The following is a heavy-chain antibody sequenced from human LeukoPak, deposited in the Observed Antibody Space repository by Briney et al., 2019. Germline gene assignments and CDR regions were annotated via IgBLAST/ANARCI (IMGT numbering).Heavy chain of an antibody. Sequence: SVKVSCKASGGTFSSYAISWVRQAPGQGLEWMGRIIPILGIANHAQKFQGRVTITADKSTSTAYMELSSLRSEDTAVYYCASAYCSGGSCYVNWFDPWGQGTLVTVSS. J-gene: IGHJ5*02. CDR2: IIPILGIA. CDR1: GGTFSSYA. CDR3: ASAYCSGGSCYVNWFDP. D-gene: IGHD2-15*01. V-gene: IGHV1-69*04.